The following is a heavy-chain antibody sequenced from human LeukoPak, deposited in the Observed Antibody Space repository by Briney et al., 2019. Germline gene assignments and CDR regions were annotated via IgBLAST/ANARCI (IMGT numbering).Heavy chain of an antibody. D-gene: IGHD1-26*01. CDR3: AERGAEVGATVAPGDY. CDR1: GFTFSSYW. J-gene: IGHJ4*02. Sequence: PGGSLRLSCAASGFTFSSYWMSWVRQAPGKGLEWVANIKQDGSEKYYVDSVKDRFTISRDNAKNSLYLQMNSLRAEDTAVYYCAERGAEVGATVAPGDYWGQGTLVTVSS. CDR2: IKQDGSEK. V-gene: IGHV3-7*03.